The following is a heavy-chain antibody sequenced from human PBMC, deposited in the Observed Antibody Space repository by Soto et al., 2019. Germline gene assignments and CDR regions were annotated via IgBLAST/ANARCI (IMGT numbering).Heavy chain of an antibody. CDR3: ASPYCSGGSCYHNWFDP. CDR1: GGSISSSSYY. J-gene: IGHJ5*02. D-gene: IGHD2-15*01. CDR2: IYYSGST. Sequence: ETLSLTCTVSGGSISSSSYYWGWIRQPPGKGLEWIGSIYYSGSTYYNPSLKSRVTISVDTSKNQFSLKLSSVTAADTAVYYCASPYCSGGSCYHNWFDPWGQGTLVTVSS. V-gene: IGHV4-39*01.